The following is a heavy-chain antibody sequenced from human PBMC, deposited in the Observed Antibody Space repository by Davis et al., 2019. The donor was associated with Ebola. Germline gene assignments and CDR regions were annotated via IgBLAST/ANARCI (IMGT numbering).Heavy chain of an antibody. CDR2: IWYDGSNK. CDR3: ARELSGSFVDY. D-gene: IGHD1-26*01. Sequence: PGGSLRLSCAASGFTFSSYGMHWVRQAPGKGLEWVAVIWYDGSNKYYADSVKSRFTISRDNSKNTLYLQMNSLRAEDTAVYYCARELSGSFVDYWGQGTLVTVSS. V-gene: IGHV3-33*01. J-gene: IGHJ4*02. CDR1: GFTFSSYG.